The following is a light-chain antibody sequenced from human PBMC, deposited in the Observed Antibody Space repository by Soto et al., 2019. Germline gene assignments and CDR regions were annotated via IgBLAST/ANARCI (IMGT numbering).Light chain of an antibody. V-gene: IGKV3-20*01. J-gene: IGKJ2*01. CDR2: AAS. CDR1: QSVSSSY. Sequence: ESVLTQSPGTLSLSQGERAALSCRASQSVSSSYLAWYQQKSGQAPSLLIYAASTRATGIPDRFSGSGSGTDLTLTISRLEPEDFAVYFCQLYGSSPQRYTFGHGNKLEIK. CDR3: QLYGSSPQRYT.